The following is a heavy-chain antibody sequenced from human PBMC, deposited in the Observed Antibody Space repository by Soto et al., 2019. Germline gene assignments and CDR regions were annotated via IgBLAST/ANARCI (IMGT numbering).Heavy chain of an antibody. CDR3: ARGGRFAVADTDY. J-gene: IGHJ4*02. CDR2: ISGYNGNT. CDR1: GYTFINYG. V-gene: IGHV1-18*01. Sequence: QVQLVQSGVEVKKPGASVRVSCKASGYTFINYGITWVRQAPGQGLEWLGWISGYNGNTNYAQKFQGRVTMTTDTSTSTAYMDLTSLRYDGTAVYYCARGGRFAVADTDYWGQGTLLTVSS. D-gene: IGHD3-3*01.